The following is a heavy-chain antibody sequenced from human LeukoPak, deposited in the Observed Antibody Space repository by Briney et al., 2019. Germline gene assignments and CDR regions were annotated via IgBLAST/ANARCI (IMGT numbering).Heavy chain of an antibody. Sequence: GGSLRLSCAASGFTFSNAWMSWVRQAPGKGLEWVGRIKSKTDGGTTDYAAPVKGRFTISRDDSKNTLYLQMNSLKTEDTAVYYCTTANTAPRILWLGERVVGGFDYWGQGTLVTVSS. CDR3: TTANTAPRILWLGERVVGGFDY. CDR2: IKSKTDGGTT. V-gene: IGHV3-15*01. D-gene: IGHD3-10*01. CDR1: GFTFSNAW. J-gene: IGHJ4*02.